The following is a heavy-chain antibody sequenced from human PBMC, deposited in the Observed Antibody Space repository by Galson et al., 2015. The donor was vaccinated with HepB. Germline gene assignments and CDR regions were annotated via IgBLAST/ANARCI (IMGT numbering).Heavy chain of an antibody. D-gene: IGHD4-17*01. J-gene: IGHJ4*02. V-gene: IGHV3-33*01. CDR3: ARGWDTDVTSNFDY. CDR2: VWYDGTKQ. Sequence: SLRLSCAASGFVLSRHGMHWARQAPGKGLEWVAVVWYDGTKQYYSESVEGRFTVSRDNAKKTLYLDMNGLSVEDTAVYYCARGWDTDVTSNFDYWGQGALVTVSS. CDR1: GFVLSRHG.